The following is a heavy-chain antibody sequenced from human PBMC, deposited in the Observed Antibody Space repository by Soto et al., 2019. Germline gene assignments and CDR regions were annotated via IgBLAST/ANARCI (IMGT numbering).Heavy chain of an antibody. CDR1: GFTFSSYA. D-gene: IGHD3-22*01. Sequence: QVQLVESGGGVVQPGRSLRLSCAASGFTFSSYAMHWVRQAPGKGLEWVSAIDGGGADTHYADSVKGRFTICRDNSKNTLYLQMNTLRAEDTALYYCAKYYYDGSTFSLDLWGQGTLVTVSS. CDR2: IDGGGADT. V-gene: IGHV3-NL1*01. J-gene: IGHJ4*02. CDR3: AKYYYDGSTFSLDL.